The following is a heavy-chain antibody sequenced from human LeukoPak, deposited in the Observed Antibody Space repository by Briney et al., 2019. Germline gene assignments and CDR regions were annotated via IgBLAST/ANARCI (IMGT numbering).Heavy chain of an antibody. V-gene: IGHV1-2*02. CDR3: ARGPHTTNYDILIY. J-gene: IGHJ4*02. CDR1: GYTFTGYY. CDR2: INPNSDGT. Sequence: ASVTVSCKASGYTFTGYYVHWVRQAPGQGLEWMGWINPNSDGTNYAQKFQGRVTMTRDTSISTAYMELSRLRSDDTAVYYCARGPHTTNYDILIYWGQGTLVTVSS. D-gene: IGHD3-9*01.